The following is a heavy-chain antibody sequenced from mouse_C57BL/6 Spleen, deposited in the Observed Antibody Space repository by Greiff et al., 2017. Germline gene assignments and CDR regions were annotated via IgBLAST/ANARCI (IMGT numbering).Heavy chain of an antibody. CDR3: AYILYDYDGGNAMDY. V-gene: IGHV8-8*01. D-gene: IGHD2-4*01. CDR1: GFSLSTFGMG. CDR2: IWWDDDK. J-gene: IGHJ4*01. Sequence: QVTLKVSGPGILQPSQTLSLSCSFSGFSLSTFGMGVGWIRQPSGKGLEWLAHIWWDDDKYYNPALKSRLTISKDTSKNQVFLKIAHVDTAATATYFCAYILYDYDGGNAMDYWGQGTSVTVSS.